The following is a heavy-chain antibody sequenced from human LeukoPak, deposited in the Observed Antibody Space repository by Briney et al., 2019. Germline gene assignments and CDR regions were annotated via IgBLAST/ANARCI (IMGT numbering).Heavy chain of an antibody. D-gene: IGHD1-1*01. V-gene: IGHV3-21*04. J-gene: IGHJ6*02. Sequence: GGSLRLSCAASGFPFSSYSMNWVRQAPGKGLEWLSSISSSSSYIYYADSVKGRFTISRDNSKNTLYLQMNSLRAEDTAVYYCAKEVQPYYYYYYGMDVWAKGPRSPSP. CDR3: AKEVQPYYYYYYGMDV. CDR1: GFPFSSYS. CDR2: ISSSSSYI.